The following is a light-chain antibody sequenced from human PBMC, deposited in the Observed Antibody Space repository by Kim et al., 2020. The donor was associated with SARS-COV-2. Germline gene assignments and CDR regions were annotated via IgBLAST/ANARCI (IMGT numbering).Light chain of an antibody. CDR2: GAS. CDR3: QQYYRSPPT. Sequence: ATIKCRCSQRILYRSNNKNYVAWYQQKPGQPPKLLIYGASTREAGVPERFSGSGSGTDFTLTISSLQAEDVAVYYCQQYYRSPPTFGGGTKV. J-gene: IGKJ4*01. CDR1: QRILYRSNNKNY. V-gene: IGKV4-1*01.